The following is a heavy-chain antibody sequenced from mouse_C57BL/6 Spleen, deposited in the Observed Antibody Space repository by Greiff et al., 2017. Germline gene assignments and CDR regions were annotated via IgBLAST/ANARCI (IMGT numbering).Heavy chain of an antibody. Sequence: VQLQQSGAELVRPGASVKLSCTASGFTFKDDYMHWVKQRPEQGLEWIGWIDPENGDIEYASKFQGKATITADTSSNTSYLQLSSLTSEDTAVYYGTYAYDYGSNLWDFDVWGTGTTVTVSS. V-gene: IGHV14-4*01. CDR3: TYAYDYGSNLWDFDV. J-gene: IGHJ1*03. CDR2: IDPENGDI. D-gene: IGHD1-1*01. CDR1: GFTFKDDY.